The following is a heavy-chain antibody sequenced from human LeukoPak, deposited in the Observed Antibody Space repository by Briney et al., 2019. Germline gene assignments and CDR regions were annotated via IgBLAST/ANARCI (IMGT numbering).Heavy chain of an antibody. CDR2: ITPIFGSA. D-gene: IGHD5-18*01. V-gene: IGHV1-69*06. Sequence: ASVKVSCKASGYTFTGYYMHWVRQAPGQGLEWIGGITPIFGSADYAQKFQGRVTISADKPTATAYMELGSLRFEDTAVYYCARNMVTSGVGGGALDPWGQGTLVTVSS. CDR1: GYTFTGYY. J-gene: IGHJ5*02. CDR3: ARNMVTSGVGGGALDP.